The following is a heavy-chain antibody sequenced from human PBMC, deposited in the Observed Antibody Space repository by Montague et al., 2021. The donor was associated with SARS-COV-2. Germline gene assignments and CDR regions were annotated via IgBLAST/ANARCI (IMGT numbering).Heavy chain of an antibody. CDR2: INWNGGST. V-gene: IGHV3-20*04. Sequence: SLRLSCAASGFTFDDYGMNWVRQAPGKGPEWVSGINWNGGSTGYADSVKGRFTISIDNAKNSLYLQMNSLRAEDTALYYCARDSSSWRIQGFFGYWGQGTLVTVSS. CDR3: ARDSSSWRIQGFFGY. J-gene: IGHJ4*02. CDR1: GFTFDDYG. D-gene: IGHD6-13*01.